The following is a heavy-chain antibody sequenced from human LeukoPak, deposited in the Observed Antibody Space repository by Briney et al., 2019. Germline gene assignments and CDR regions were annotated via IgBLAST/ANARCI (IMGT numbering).Heavy chain of an antibody. CDR2: MSYDGTSE. D-gene: IGHD2-2*01. V-gene: IGHV3-30*18. CDR1: GFGFSSFA. Sequence: GGSLRLSCGGSGFTASGFGFSSFAMCWVRQAPGKGLEWVAVMSYDGTSEYYADSVKGRFTISRDNSKNTLYLQMNSLRAEDTAVYYCAKEGSLYVVPAGVLDYWGQGTLVTVSS. J-gene: IGHJ4*02. CDR3: AKEGSLYVVPAGVLDY.